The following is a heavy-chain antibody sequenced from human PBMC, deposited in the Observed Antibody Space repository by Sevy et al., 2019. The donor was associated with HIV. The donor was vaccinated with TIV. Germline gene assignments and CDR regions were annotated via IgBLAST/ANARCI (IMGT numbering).Heavy chain of an antibody. Sequence: SETLSLTCTVSGDSFSSYFWAWIRQPAGKGLEWIGRINTSGSTNYNPSPKSRVTMSVDTSKSQFSLKVTSLTAADTAIYFCARSNWVTATNGFSKSYYFDYWGQGSLVTVS. V-gene: IGHV4-4*07. D-gene: IGHD7-27*01. CDR1: GDSFSSYF. J-gene: IGHJ4*02. CDR2: INTSGST. CDR3: ARSNWVTATNGFSKSYYFDY.